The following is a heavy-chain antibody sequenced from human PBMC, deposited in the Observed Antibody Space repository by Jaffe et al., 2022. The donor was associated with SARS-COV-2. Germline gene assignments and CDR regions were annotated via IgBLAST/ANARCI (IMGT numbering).Heavy chain of an antibody. Sequence: QVQLVESGGGVVQPGRSLRLSCAASGFTFSRFGMHWVRQAPGKGLEWVSFISSDETSKFYADSVKGRFTISRDNSKNTLYLEMNSLRAEDTAVYFCARDGPHWDVDCWGQGTLVTVSS. D-gene: IGHD1-1*01. J-gene: IGHJ4*02. CDR3: ARDGPHWDVDC. V-gene: IGHV3-33*01. CDR2: ISSDETSK. CDR1: GFTFSRFG.